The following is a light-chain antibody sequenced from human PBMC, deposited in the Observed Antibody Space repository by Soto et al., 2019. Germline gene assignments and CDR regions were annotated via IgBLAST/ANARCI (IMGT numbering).Light chain of an antibody. CDR3: QHFQRDPFT. J-gene: IGKJ5*01. CDR1: QGVSSA. V-gene: IGKV1-13*02. CDR2: DGS. Sequence: AIQLTQSPSSLSASVGDRVTITCRASQGVSSALAWYQQKPGKPPKVLIYDGSSLQSGVPLRFRGSGSGTEFTLTITGLQPEDFGTYYCQHFQRDPFTYGQGTRLEFK.